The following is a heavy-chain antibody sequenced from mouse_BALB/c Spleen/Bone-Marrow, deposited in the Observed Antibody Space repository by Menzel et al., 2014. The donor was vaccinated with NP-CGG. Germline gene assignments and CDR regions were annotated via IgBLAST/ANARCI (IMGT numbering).Heavy chain of an antibody. J-gene: IGHJ2*01. D-gene: IGHD2-2*01. CDR3: ASYVYGYYFDY. V-gene: IGHV14-3*02. CDR1: GFNIKDTY. Sequence: VQLQQSGAELVKPGASVKLSCTASGFNIKDTYIHWVKQRPEQGLAWIGRIDPANDNTKYDPKFQGKATITADTSSSTAYLQLSSLTSEDTAVYYCASYVYGYYFDYWGQGTTLTVSS. CDR2: IDPANDNT.